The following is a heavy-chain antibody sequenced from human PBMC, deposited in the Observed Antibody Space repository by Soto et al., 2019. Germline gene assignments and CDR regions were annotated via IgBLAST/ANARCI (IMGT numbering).Heavy chain of an antibody. V-gene: IGHV5-51*01. D-gene: IGHD2-2*01. J-gene: IGHJ4*02. CDR2: IYPGDSDT. CDR1: GYSFTSYW. Sequence: GESLKISCKGSGYSFTSYWIGWVRQMPGKGLEWMGIIYPGDSDTRYSPSFQGQVTISADKSISTAYLQWSSLKASDTAMYYCARQRVISGCSSTSCSNFDYWGQGTLVTVSS. CDR3: ARQRVISGCSSTSCSNFDY.